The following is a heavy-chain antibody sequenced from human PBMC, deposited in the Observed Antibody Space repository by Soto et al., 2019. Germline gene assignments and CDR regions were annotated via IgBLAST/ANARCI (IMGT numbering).Heavy chain of an antibody. CDR2: IYYSGTT. CDR1: GGYISSGGYY. J-gene: IGHJ4*02. Sequence: SETLSLTCTVSGGYISSGGYYWSWVRQQPGKGLEWIGYIYYSGTTEYNPSLESRVAISLDPSKRHFSLRMNSVTAADTAVYYCARVTISWYYFDTWGQGTLVTVSS. V-gene: IGHV4-31*03. CDR3: ARVTISWYYFDT.